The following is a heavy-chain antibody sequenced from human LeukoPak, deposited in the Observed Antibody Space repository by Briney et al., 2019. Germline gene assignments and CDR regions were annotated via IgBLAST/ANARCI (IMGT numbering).Heavy chain of an antibody. CDR2: IYPGDSDT. V-gene: IGHV5-51*01. D-gene: IGHD4-17*01. CDR1: GYSFSDYW. Sequence: GESLKISCKGSGYSFSDYWIGWVRQLPGKGLELMGIIYPGDSDTRYRPSFQGQVAISADKSISTAYLQWSSLKASDTAMYYCATLHGDYAYFQPWGQGTLVTVSS. J-gene: IGHJ1*01. CDR3: ATLHGDYAYFQP.